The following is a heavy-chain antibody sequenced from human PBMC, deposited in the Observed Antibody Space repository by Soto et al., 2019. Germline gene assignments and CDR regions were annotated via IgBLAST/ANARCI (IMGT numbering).Heavy chain of an antibody. CDR3: ARRITIFGVVPLYYYYMDV. V-gene: IGHV1-18*01. Sequence: ASVKVSCKASGYTFTSYGISWVRQAPGQGLEWMGWISAYNGNTNYAQKLQGRVTMTKDTSTSTAYMELRSLRSDDTAVYYCARRITIFGVVPLYYYYMDVWGKGTTVTVSS. CDR1: GYTFTSYG. D-gene: IGHD3-3*01. CDR2: ISAYNGNT. J-gene: IGHJ6*03.